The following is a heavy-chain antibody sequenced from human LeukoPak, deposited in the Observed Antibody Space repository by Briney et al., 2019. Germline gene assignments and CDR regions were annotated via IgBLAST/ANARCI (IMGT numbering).Heavy chain of an antibody. CDR1: GFTFSSYE. CDR3: ARGMTVGATAIDY. J-gene: IGHJ4*02. V-gene: IGHV3-48*03. Sequence: GGSLRLSCAASGFTFSSYEMNWVRQAPGKGLEWVSYISSSGSTIYYADSVKGRFTISRDNAKNSLYLQMNSLRAEDTAVYYCARGMTVGATAIDYWGQGTLVTVSS. CDR2: ISSSGSTI. D-gene: IGHD1-26*01.